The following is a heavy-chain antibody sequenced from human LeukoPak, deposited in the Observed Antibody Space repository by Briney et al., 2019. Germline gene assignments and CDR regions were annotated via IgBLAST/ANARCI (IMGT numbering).Heavy chain of an antibody. D-gene: IGHD3-22*01. V-gene: IGHV3-23*01. J-gene: IGHJ4*02. CDR2: ISGSGGST. Sequence: GSLRLSCAASGFTFSSYAMSWVRQAPGKGLEWVSAISGSGGSTYYADSVKGRFTISRDNSKNTLYLQMNSLRAEDTAVYYCAKGDSYYYDSSGYSDYWGQGTLVTVSS. CDR3: AKGDSYYYDSSGYSDY. CDR1: GFTFSSYA.